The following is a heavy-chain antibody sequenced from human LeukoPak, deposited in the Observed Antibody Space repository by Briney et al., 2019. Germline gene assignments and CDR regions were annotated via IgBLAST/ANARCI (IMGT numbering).Heavy chain of an antibody. V-gene: IGHV3-7*01. J-gene: IGHJ4*02. CDR1: GFTFSRYW. CDR3: ARESFAARWD. Sequence: GGSLRLSCAASGFTFSRYWMSWVRQAPGRGLEWVANIKQDGSEKDYVDSVKGRFTISRDNAKNSLYLQMNSLTAEDTAVYYCARESFAARWDWGQGTLVTVSS. D-gene: IGHD6-6*01. CDR2: IKQDGSEK.